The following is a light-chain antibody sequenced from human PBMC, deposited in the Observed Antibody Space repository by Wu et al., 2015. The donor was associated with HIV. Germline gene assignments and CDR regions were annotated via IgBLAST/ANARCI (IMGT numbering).Light chain of an antibody. CDR1: QSVSNDY. CDR3: QQYSRSPPT. V-gene: IGKV3-20*01. J-gene: IGKJ4*01. Sequence: EIVLTQSPGSLSLSPGERVTLSCKASQSVSNDYLGWYQQKLGQAPRLLIYGASNRATGIPDRFSGSGSGTDFTLIIDGLEPEDFAVYFCQQYSRSPPTFGGGTKVEIK. CDR2: GAS.